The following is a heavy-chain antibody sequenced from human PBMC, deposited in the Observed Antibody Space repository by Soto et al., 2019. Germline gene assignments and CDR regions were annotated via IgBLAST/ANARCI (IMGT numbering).Heavy chain of an antibody. Sequence: SGPTLVNSTQTLTLTCTLSGISLSTSGMRVSWSRQPPGKALEWLAVIACDHNRYYSTYLNPRLTISKHPSKSQVVLTMGDMEPVDTATYYCAQIRYYYDSSGYYYDAFDIWGQGTMVTV. CDR1: GISLSTSGMR. J-gene: IGHJ3*02. V-gene: IGHV2-70*01. CDR3: AQIRYYYDSSGYYYDAFDI. CDR2: IACDHNR. D-gene: IGHD3-22*01.